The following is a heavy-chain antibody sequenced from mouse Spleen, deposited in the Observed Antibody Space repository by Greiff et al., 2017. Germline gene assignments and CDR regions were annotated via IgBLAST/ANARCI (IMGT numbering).Heavy chain of an antibody. Sequence: VQLQQSGAELARPGASVKMSCKASGYTFTSYTMHWVKQRPGQGLEWIGYINPSSGYTKYNQKFKDKATLTADKSSSTAYMQLSSLTSEDSAVYYCARSTDDGYYGSFFAYWGQGTLVTVSA. D-gene: IGHD2-3*01. CDR1: GYTFTSYT. CDR3: ARSTDDGYYGSFFAY. J-gene: IGHJ3*01. CDR2: INPSSGYT. V-gene: IGHV1-4*01.